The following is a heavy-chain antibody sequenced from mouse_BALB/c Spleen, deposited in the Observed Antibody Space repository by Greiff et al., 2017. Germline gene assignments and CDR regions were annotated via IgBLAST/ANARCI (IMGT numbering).Heavy chain of an antibody. CDR2: ISYDGSN. V-gene: IGHV3-6*02. CDR1: GYSITSGYY. Sequence: DVKLQESGPGLVKPSQSLSLTCSVTGYSITSGYYWNWIRQFPGNQLEWMGYISYDGSNNYNPSLKNRISITRDTSTNQFFLKLNSVTTEDTATYYCASYDYDEAWFAYWGQGTLVTVSA. D-gene: IGHD2-4*01. J-gene: IGHJ3*01. CDR3: ASYDYDEAWFAY.